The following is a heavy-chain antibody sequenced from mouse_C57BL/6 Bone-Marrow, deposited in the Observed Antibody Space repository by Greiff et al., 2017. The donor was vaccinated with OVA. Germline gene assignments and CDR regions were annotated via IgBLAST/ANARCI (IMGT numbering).Heavy chain of an antibody. CDR1: GFTFSSYG. V-gene: IGHV5-6*02. CDR3: ARHGDYGSFFDY. CDR2: ISSGGSYT. D-gene: IGHD1-1*01. J-gene: IGHJ2*01. Sequence: DVKLVESGGDLVKPGGSLKLSCAASGFTFSSYGMSWVRQTPDKRLEWVATISSGGSYTYSPDSVKGRVTISRDNAKNTQYLQMSSLKSEDTAMDYCARHGDYGSFFDYWGQGTTLTVSS.